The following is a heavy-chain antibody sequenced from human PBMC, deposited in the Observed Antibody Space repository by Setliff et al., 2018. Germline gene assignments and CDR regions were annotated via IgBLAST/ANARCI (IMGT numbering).Heavy chain of an antibody. CDR3: ARVESMVRGKNILRHFDY. J-gene: IGHJ4*02. Sequence: GASVKVSCKASGYTFSNYGVTWVRQAPGQRLEWMGWVTIYNGNTKYAQNLQGRLTLTTDISTSTAYMELGSLTTDDTAVYYCARVESMVRGKNILRHFDYWGQGIQVTVSS. V-gene: IGHV1-18*01. CDR2: VTIYNGNT. CDR1: GYTFSNYG. D-gene: IGHD3-10*01.